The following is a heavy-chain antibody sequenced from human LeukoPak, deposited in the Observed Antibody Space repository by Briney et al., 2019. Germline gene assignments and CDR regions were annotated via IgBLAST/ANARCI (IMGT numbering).Heavy chain of an antibody. V-gene: IGHV3-9*01. CDR2: ISWNSGSI. J-gene: IGHJ4*02. Sequence: GGSLRLSCAASGFTFDDYAMHWVRQAPGKGLEWVSGISWNSGSIGYADSVKGRFTISRDNAKNSLYLQMNSLRAEDTAVYYCARGVRAAAGLFDYWGQGTLVTVSS. D-gene: IGHD6-13*01. CDR1: GFTFDDYA. CDR3: ARGVRAAAGLFDY.